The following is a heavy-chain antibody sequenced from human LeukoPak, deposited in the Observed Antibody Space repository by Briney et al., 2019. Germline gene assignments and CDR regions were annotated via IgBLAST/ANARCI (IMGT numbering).Heavy chain of an antibody. V-gene: IGHV4-59*01. D-gene: IGHD6-13*01. Sequence: SEXLSLTCTVSGGSISSYYWSWIRQPPGKGLEWIGYIYYSGSTNYNPSLKSRVTISVDTSKNQFSLKLSSVTAADTAVYYCARGDGWQQLVRYWGQGTLVTVSS. CDR2: IYYSGST. CDR3: ARGDGWQQLVRY. J-gene: IGHJ4*02. CDR1: GGSISSYY.